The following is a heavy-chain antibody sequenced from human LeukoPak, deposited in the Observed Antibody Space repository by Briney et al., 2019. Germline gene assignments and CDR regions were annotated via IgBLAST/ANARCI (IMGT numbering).Heavy chain of an antibody. V-gene: IGHV3-53*01. J-gene: IGHJ6*02. CDR1: GFTVCSNY. CDR3: ARALTYYYYGMDV. Sequence: GGSLRLSCAASGFTVCSNYMSWVRQAPGKGLEWVSVIYSGGSTYYADSVKGRFTISRDNSKNTLYLQMNSLRAEDTAVYYCARALTYYYYGMDVWGQGTTVTVSS. CDR2: IYSGGST.